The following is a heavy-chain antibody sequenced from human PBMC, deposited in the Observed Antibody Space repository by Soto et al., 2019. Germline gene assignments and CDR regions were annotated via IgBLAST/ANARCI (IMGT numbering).Heavy chain of an antibody. CDR2: TYYRSKWYY. D-gene: IGHD1-1*01. CDR1: GNSVSSDSFD. V-gene: IGHV6-1*01. CDR3: ARGGTTWIFDY. J-gene: IGHJ4*02. Sequence: SQTLSLTCAISGNSVSSDSFDCNWIRLSPSRGLEWLGRTYYRSKWYYDYAVSVKSRITIIPDTSRNQFSLQLNSVTPDDTAVYYCARGGTTWIFDYWGQGTLVTVSS.